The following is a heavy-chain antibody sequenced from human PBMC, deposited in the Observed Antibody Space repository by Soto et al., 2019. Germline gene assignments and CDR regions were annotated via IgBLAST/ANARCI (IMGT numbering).Heavy chain of an antibody. CDR2: VYTSGST. V-gene: IGHV4-4*08. Sequence: QEQLRESGPGLVKPSETLSLTCSISDDSIGPYYWTWIRQTPRKELQWIGYVYTSGSTKYNSSLKSRVTISLDASNSQFSLTMSSVTAADTGVYYCAREVAGNTWPGIFDSWGRGTLVVVSS. CDR3: AREVAGNTWPGIFDS. CDR1: DDSIGPYY. J-gene: IGHJ4*02.